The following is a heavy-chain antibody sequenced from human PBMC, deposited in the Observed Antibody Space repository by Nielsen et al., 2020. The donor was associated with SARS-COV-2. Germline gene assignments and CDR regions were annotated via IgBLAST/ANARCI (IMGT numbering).Heavy chain of an antibody. CDR3: ASLPVVPAAISSYGSYYFDY. Sequence: RQAPGKGLEWIGSIYYGGSTYYNPSLKSRVTISVDTSKNQFSLKLSSVTAADTAVYYCASLPVVPAAISSYGSYYFDYWGQGTLVTVSS. CDR2: IYYGGST. V-gene: IGHV4-39*01. D-gene: IGHD2-2*02. J-gene: IGHJ4*02.